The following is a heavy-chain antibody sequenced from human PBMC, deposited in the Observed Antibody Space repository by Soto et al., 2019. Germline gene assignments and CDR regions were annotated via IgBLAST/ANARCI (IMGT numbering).Heavy chain of an antibody. CDR2: IYYSGST. D-gene: IGHD3-22*01. CDR1: GFTFSSCA. Sequence: GSLRLSCAAFGFTFSSCAIRWIRQPPGKGLEWIGSIYYSGSTYYNPSHQGRVTISVDTSKNQFSLKLSSVTAVDSVVYYCARHKYHTSGPSAYWGQGTLVTVSA. CDR3: ARHKYHTSGPSAY. V-gene: IGHV4-39*01. J-gene: IGHJ4*02.